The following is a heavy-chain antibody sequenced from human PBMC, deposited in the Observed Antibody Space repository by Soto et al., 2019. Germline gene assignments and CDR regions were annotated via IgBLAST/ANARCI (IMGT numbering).Heavy chain of an antibody. D-gene: IGHD3-10*01. V-gene: IGHV4-30-2*01. CDR2: IYHSGST. CDR1: GGSISNAAYS. Sequence: SETLSLTCTVSGGSISNAAYSWSWIRQPPGKGLEWIGYIYHSGSTYYNPSLKSRVTISVDRSKNQFSLKLSSVTAADTAVYYCARDGGVYYGRGYFDYWGQGTLVTVSS. CDR3: ARDGGVYYGRGYFDY. J-gene: IGHJ4*02.